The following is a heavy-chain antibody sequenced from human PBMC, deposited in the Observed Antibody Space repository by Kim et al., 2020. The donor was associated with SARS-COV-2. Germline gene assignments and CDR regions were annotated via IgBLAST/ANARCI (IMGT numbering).Heavy chain of an antibody. Sequence: GGSLRLSCAASGFTFSNYPMQWFRQGPGKGLEWVSSISSSSSWIYYADSVKGRFTISRDNAKNSLSLQMDSLRADDTAVYYCARGHCSTTNCSPYYFDYWGQGTLVTVSS. J-gene: IGHJ4*02. D-gene: IGHD2-2*01. V-gene: IGHV3-21*01. CDR1: GFTFSNYP. CDR2: ISSSSSWI. CDR3: ARGHCSTTNCSPYYFDY.